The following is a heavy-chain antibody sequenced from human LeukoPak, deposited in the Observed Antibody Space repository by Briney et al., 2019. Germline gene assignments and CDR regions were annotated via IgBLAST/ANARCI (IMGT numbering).Heavy chain of an antibody. D-gene: IGHD2-8*01. J-gene: IGHJ4*02. V-gene: IGHV3-21*01. Sequence: GGSLRLSCVASGFTFSRYSMNWVGQAPGTGLEWASSICSSRCYIYYADPVKGRFSISRDNAKNSLYLQINSLRAEDTAGYDCASTACTGYWGQGTLVTVSS. CDR3: ASTACTGY. CDR1: GFTFSRYS. CDR2: ICSSRCYI.